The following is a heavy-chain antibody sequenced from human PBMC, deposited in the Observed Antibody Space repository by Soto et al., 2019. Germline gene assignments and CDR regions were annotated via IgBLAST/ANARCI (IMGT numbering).Heavy chain of an antibody. Sequence: QITLKGSGPTLVKPTQTLTLTCTLSGISLTTSGVGLGWIRQTPGKALEWLALIYWNDDKHYSPFLKSRLTITKDTSKNQAVLTMTNMDPVDTATYYCARGLATLPFFAFDVWGQGTVVTVSS. CDR3: ARGLATLPFFAFDV. D-gene: IGHD1-1*01. J-gene: IGHJ3*01. V-gene: IGHV2-5*01. CDR1: GISLTTSGVG. CDR2: IYWNDDK.